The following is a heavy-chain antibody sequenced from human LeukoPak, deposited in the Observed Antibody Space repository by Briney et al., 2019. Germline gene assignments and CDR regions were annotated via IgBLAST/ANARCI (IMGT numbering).Heavy chain of an antibody. V-gene: IGHV3-11*01. D-gene: IGHD5-12*01. CDR2: ISSSGSTI. CDR1: GFTFSDYY. Sequence: PGGSLRLSCAASGFTFSDYYMSWIRQAPGKGLEWVSYISSSGSTIYNADSAKGRFTISRDNAMNSLYLQMNSLRAEDTAVYYCATVVKGYSAHDPYYHFYMDVWGEGTTVTISS. J-gene: IGHJ6*03. CDR3: ATVVKGYSAHDPYYHFYMDV.